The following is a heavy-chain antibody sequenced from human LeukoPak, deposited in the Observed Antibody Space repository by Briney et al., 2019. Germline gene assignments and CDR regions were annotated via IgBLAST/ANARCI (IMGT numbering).Heavy chain of an antibody. CDR3: ARGLIVYSSSWYSFWGYYYMDV. CDR2: INHSGST. Sequence: HPSETLSLTCAVYGGSFSGYYWSWIRQPPGKGLEWTGEINHSGSTNYNPSLKSRVTISVDTSKNQFSLKLSSVTAADTAVYYCARGLIVYSSSWYSFWGYYYMDVWGKGTTVTVSS. V-gene: IGHV4-34*01. D-gene: IGHD6-13*01. CDR1: GGSFSGYY. J-gene: IGHJ6*03.